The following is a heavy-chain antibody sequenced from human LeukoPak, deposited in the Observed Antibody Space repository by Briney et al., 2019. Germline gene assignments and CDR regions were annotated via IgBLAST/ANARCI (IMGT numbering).Heavy chain of an antibody. D-gene: IGHD2/OR15-2a*01. V-gene: IGHV1-2*02. CDR1: GYTFTGYY. CDR2: INPTSGGT. Sequence: ASVKVSCKASGYTFTGYYMHWVRQAPGQGLEWMGWINPTSGGTNYAQKFQGRVTMTRDVSTNTIYMELSSLRSDDPAVYYCARDLNNFYYMDVWGKGTTVIVSS. J-gene: IGHJ6*03. CDR3: ARDLNNFYYMDV.